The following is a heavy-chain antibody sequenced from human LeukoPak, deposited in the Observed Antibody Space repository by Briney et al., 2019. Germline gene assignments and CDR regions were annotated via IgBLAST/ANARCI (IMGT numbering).Heavy chain of an antibody. J-gene: IGHJ5*02. D-gene: IGHD1/OR15-1a*01. CDR2: INPDGTTT. V-gene: IGHV3-74*01. CDR1: AFAFSNYR. Sequence: GWSLRLSCVASAFAFSNYRMHCVPQGSRKAAVCVSRINPDGTTTDYADSVKGRFTISRDNAKTMVFLQMNGLRADDTALYYCAKDLSWNTADRWGQGILVTVSS. CDR3: AKDLSWNTADR.